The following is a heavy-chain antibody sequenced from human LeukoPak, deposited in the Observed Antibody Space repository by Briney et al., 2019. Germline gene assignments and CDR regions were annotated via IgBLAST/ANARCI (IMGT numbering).Heavy chain of an antibody. J-gene: IGHJ4*02. D-gene: IGHD6-13*01. V-gene: IGHV1-46*01. CDR3: ARVRAAADDY. CDR2: INPSGGST. Sequence: ASVKVSCKASGYTFTSYYMHWVRQAPGQGLEWMGIINPSGGSTSYAQKFQGRVTMTRDTSTSTVYMELSSLSSEDKAVYYCARVRAAADDYWGQGTLVTVSS. CDR1: GYTFTSYY.